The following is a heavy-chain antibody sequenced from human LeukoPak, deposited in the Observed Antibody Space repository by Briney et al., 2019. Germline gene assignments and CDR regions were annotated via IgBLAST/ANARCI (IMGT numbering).Heavy chain of an antibody. V-gene: IGHV7-4-1*02. Sequence: ASVKVSCKPSGYTFTRNALIWVRQAPGQGLEWIGWISTNTGNPTYAQGFTGRFVFSLDTSVRTAYLQISSLKSEDTAVYYCARGLGYSSSWYRGAGSWFDPWGQGTLVTVSS. CDR1: GYTFTRNA. CDR2: ISTNTGNP. J-gene: IGHJ5*02. D-gene: IGHD6-13*01. CDR3: ARGLGYSSSWYRGAGSWFDP.